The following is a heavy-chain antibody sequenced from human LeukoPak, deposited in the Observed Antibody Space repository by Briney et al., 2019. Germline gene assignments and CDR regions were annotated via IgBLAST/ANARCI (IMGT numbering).Heavy chain of an antibody. CDR3: ARIYDSSGYVGY. V-gene: IGHV3-21*01. CDR2: ISSSSSYI. J-gene: IGHJ4*02. Sequence: GGSLRLSCAASGFTFSSYSMNWVRQAPGKGLEWVSSISSSSSYIYYADSVKGRFTISRDNAKNSLYLQMNSLRAEDTAVYYCARIYDSSGYVGYWGQGTLVTVSS. CDR1: GFTFSSYS. D-gene: IGHD3-22*01.